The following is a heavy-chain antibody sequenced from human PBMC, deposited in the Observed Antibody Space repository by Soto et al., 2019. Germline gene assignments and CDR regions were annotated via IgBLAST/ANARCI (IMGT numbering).Heavy chain of an antibody. J-gene: IGHJ3*02. D-gene: IGHD3-22*01. CDR2: ISDDGSNK. CDR3: AKELDSSGPPGAFDI. CDR1: GFTFSSYG. V-gene: IGHV3-30*18. Sequence: QVQLVESGGGVVQPGRSLRLSCAASGFTFSSYGMHWVRQAPGTGLEWVAVISDDGSNKYYADSVKGRITISRDNSKNTVYLHMNSLRAEDTAGYYCAKELDSSGPPGAFDIWGQGTMVTVSS.